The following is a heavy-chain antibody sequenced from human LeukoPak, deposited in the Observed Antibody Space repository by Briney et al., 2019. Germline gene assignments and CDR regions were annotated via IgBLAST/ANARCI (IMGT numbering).Heavy chain of an antibody. J-gene: IGHJ4*02. CDR1: GCSFTSYW. CDR3: ARGPYDIHPYYFDY. V-gene: IGHV5-51*01. CDR2: IYPGDSDT. D-gene: IGHD3-9*01. Sequence: SGASLKISCKGSGCSFTSYWIGWVRQLPGKGLEWMGIIYPGDSDTRYSPSFQGQVTISADKSISTAYLQWSSLKASDTAMYYCARGPYDIHPYYFDYWGQGTLVTVSS.